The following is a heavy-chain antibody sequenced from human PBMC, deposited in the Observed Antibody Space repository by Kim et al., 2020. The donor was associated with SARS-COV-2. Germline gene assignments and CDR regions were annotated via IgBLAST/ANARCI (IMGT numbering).Heavy chain of an antibody. D-gene: IGHD3-10*01. CDR2: IYPGDSDT. V-gene: IGHV5-51*01. Sequence: GESLKISCKASGYSFTSYWIGWVRQMPGKGLEWMGIIYPGDSDTRYSPSFQGQVTISADKSISTAYLQWSSLKASDTAMYYCARSIRRYYYGSGSPYYFDYWGQGTLVTVSS. CDR1: GYSFTSYW. J-gene: IGHJ4*02. CDR3: ARSIRRYYYGSGSPYYFDY.